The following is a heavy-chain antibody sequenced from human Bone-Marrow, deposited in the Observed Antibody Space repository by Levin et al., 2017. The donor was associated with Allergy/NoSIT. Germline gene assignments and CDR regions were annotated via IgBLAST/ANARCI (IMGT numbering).Heavy chain of an antibody. J-gene: IGHJ4*02. CDR1: GFTFSGYW. Sequence: GESLKISCAASGFTFSGYWMTWVRQAPGKGLEWVASIKEDGSEKYYVDSVKGRFTISRDNAKNSLYLQMNSLRAEDTGVYFCARGRLADYWGQGTLVTVSS. CDR2: IKEDGSEK. D-gene: IGHD3-9*01. CDR3: ARGRLADY. V-gene: IGHV3-7*04.